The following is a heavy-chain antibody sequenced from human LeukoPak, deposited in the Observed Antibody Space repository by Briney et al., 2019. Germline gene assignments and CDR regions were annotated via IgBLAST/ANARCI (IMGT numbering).Heavy chain of an antibody. CDR2: ISGSSSTI. J-gene: IGHJ4*02. CDR3: ARDDSSGYPFDY. D-gene: IGHD3-22*01. Sequence: PGGSLRLSCAASGFTFSNYNKNWVRQAPGKGLEWVSYISGSSSTIYYADSVKGRFTISRDNAKNSLYLQMNSLRAEDTAVYYCARDDSSGYPFDYWGQGTLVTVSS. V-gene: IGHV3-48*01. CDR1: GFTFSNYN.